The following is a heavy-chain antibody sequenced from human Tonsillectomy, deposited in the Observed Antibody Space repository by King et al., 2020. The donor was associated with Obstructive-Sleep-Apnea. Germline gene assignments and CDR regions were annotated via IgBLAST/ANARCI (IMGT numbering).Heavy chain of an antibody. Sequence: VQLVESGGGVVQPGRSLRLSCAASGFTFSSYGMHWVRQAPGKGLERVAVIWYDGSNKYYADSVKGRFTISRDNSKNTLYLQMNSLRAEDTAVYYCAKDTYYYDSSGFVDYWGQGTLVTVSS. V-gene: IGHV3-33*06. CDR2: IWYDGSNK. CDR3: AKDTYYYDSSGFVDY. CDR1: GFTFSSYG. D-gene: IGHD3-22*01. J-gene: IGHJ4*02.